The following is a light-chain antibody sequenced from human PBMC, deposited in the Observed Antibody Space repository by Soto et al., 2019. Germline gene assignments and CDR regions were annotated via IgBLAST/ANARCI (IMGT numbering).Light chain of an antibody. CDR1: QGIGTY. Sequence: SPLTPSPSSLFASVGDRVTVTCRASQGIGTYLVWYQQKSGKAPTVLIYASSTLQTGVPSRFSGSGSGTDFSLTISSLHPEDVATYYCQQVDSYPRTFGQGTKVDIK. V-gene: IGKV1-9*01. J-gene: IGKJ1*01. CDR3: QQVDSYPRT. CDR2: ASS.